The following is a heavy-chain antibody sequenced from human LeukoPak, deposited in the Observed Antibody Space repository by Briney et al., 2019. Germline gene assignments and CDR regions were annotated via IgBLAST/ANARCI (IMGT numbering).Heavy chain of an antibody. V-gene: IGHV4-39*01. CDR1: GGSISSSSYY. CDR3: ASPPARITIFGVVTPEHYYYYMDV. CDR2: IYYSGST. D-gene: IGHD3-3*01. Sequence: PSETLSLTRTVSGGSISSSSYYWGWIRQPPGKGLEWIGSIYYSGSTYYNPSLKSRVTISVDTSKNQFSLKLSSVTAADTAVYYCASPPARITIFGVVTPEHYYYYMDVWGKGTTVTVSS. J-gene: IGHJ6*03.